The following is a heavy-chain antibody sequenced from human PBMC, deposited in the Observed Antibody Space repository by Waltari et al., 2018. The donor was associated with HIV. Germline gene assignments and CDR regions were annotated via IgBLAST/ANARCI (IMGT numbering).Heavy chain of an antibody. CDR1: RFTFSSFA. CDR2: ISYVGSNK. J-gene: IGHJ4*02. Sequence: QVQLVESGGGVVRPGRSLRLSCAASRFTFSSFAVHWVRQAPGKGLEWVAVISYVGSNKYYADSVRGRFTISRDNSKNTLYLQMNSLRAEDTAVYYCAREVVPYYFDYWGQGTLVTVSS. D-gene: IGHD2-15*01. CDR3: AREVVPYYFDY. V-gene: IGHV3-30*01.